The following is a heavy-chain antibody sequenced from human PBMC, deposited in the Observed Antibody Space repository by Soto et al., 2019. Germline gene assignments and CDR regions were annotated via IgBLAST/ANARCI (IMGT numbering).Heavy chain of an antibody. D-gene: IGHD6-19*01. V-gene: IGHV3-23*01. J-gene: IGHJ4*02. CDR1: GFTFSSYA. CDR3: AKESLIAVAAHIDY. CDR2: ISGSGGST. Sequence: GGSLRLSCAASGFTFSSYAMSWVRQAPGKGLEWVSAISGSGGSTYYADSVKGRFTISRDISKNTLYLQMNSLRAEDTAVYYCAKESLIAVAAHIDYWGQGTLVTVSS.